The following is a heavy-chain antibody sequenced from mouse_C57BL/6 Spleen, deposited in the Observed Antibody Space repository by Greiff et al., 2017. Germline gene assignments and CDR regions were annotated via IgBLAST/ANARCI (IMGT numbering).Heavy chain of an antibody. J-gene: IGHJ1*03. V-gene: IGHV5-9-1*02. CDR2: ISSGGDYI. Sequence: DVQLVESGEGLVKPGGSLKLSCAASGFTFSSYAMSWVRQTPEKRLEWVAYISSGGDYIYYADTVKGRFTISRDNARNTLYLQMSSLKSEDTAMYYCTREDGNYVWYFDVWGTGTTVTVSS. CDR1: GFTFSSYA. CDR3: TREDGNYVWYFDV. D-gene: IGHD2-1*01.